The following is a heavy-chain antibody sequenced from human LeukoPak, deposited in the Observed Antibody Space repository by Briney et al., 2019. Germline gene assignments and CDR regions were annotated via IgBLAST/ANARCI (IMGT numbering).Heavy chain of an antibody. CDR3: AEDGGYSSGWFFDY. D-gene: IGHD6-19*01. V-gene: IGHV3-30*02. CDR2: IRYDGSNK. CDR1: GFTFISYG. Sequence: GGSLRLSCAASGFTFISYGMQWVRQAPGKGLEWVAFIRYDGSNKYYADSVKGRFTISRDNSKNTLYLQMNSLRAEDTAVYYCAEDGGYSSGWFFDYWGQGTLVTVSS. J-gene: IGHJ4*02.